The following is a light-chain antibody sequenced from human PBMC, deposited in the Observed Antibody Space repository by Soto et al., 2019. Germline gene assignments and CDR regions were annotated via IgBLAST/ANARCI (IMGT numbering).Light chain of an antibody. V-gene: IGLV2-11*01. Sequence: QSALTQPRSVSGSPGQSVTISCTGTSSDVGGYNYVSWYQQHPGKAPKLTIYDVSKRPSGVPDRFSGSQSGNTASLTISGLQAEDEADYYCCSYAGSYTLVFGGGTKLTVL. CDR1: SSDVGGYNY. J-gene: IGLJ2*01. CDR3: CSYAGSYTLV. CDR2: DVS.